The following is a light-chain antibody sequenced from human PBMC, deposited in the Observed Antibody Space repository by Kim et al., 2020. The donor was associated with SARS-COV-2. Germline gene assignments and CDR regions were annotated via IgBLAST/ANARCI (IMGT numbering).Light chain of an antibody. CDR3: QHYDTVPFT. Sequence: DIQMTQSPSTLSASVGDRVTITCRASQSIDRSLAWYQLKPGKAPKLLIFKASTLQGGVPSRFSGSGSGTEFTLTISSLQPDDFATFYCQHYDTVPFTFGQGTKVDIK. CDR2: KAS. CDR1: QSIDRS. J-gene: IGKJ2*01. V-gene: IGKV1-5*03.